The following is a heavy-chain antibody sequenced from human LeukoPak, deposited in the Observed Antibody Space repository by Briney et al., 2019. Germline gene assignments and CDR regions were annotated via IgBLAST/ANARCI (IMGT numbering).Heavy chain of an antibody. Sequence: ASVKVSCKASGYTFTSYDINWVRQATGQGLEWMGWMNPNSGNTGYAQKFQGRVTMTRNTSISTAYMELSSLRSEDTAAYYCARGYCTNGVCYRRPYYYYYYMDVWGKGTTVTVSS. CDR3: ARGYCTNGVCYRRPYYYYYYMDV. V-gene: IGHV1-8*01. D-gene: IGHD2-8*01. CDR1: GYTFTSYD. CDR2: MNPNSGNT. J-gene: IGHJ6*03.